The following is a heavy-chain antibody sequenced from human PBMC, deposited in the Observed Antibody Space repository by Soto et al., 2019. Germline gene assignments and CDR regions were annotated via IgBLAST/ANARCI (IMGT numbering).Heavy chain of an antibody. CDR3: AREAPRPYYYYGMDV. V-gene: IGHV1-18*01. J-gene: IGHJ6*02. CDR2: ISGYNGNT. Sequence: QVQLVQSGAEVKKPGASVKVSCKSSGYTFSMSGISWVRQAPGQGLEWMGWISGYNGNTNYEQKFQDRGTMTTDTSTNTAYMEMRSLRSDDTAVYYCAREAPRPYYYYGMDVWGQGTTVTVSS. CDR1: GYTFSMSG.